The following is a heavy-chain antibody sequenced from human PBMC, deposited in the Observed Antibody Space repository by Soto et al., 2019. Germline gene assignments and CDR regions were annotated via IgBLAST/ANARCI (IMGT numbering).Heavy chain of an antibody. V-gene: IGHV4-34*01. CDR3: ARGVAVAGTVHNYFDY. CDR1: GGSFSGYY. Sequence: SETLSLTCAVYGGSFSGYYWSWIRQPPGKGLEWIGEINHSGSTNYNPSLKSRVTISVDTSKNQFSLKLSSVTAADTAVYYCARGVAVAGTVHNYFDYWGQGTLVTVSS. CDR2: INHSGST. D-gene: IGHD6-19*01. J-gene: IGHJ4*02.